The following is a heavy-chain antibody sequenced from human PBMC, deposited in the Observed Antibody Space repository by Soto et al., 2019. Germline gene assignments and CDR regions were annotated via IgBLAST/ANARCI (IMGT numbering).Heavy chain of an antibody. J-gene: IGHJ4*02. D-gene: IGHD2-2*01. V-gene: IGHV3-74*01. CDR3: PKVLPWAKCAY. CDR1: GFTFSNYW. CDR2: IRSDGTAT. Sequence: EMQLVESGGGLVQPGGSLRLSCVASGFTFSNYWMHWVRQDPGMGLVWVSSIRSDGTATQYADSVNGRFTVSRDNTKNTLFRQMTSQRPEDTPVFYCPKVLPWAKCAYGGRGTLATV.